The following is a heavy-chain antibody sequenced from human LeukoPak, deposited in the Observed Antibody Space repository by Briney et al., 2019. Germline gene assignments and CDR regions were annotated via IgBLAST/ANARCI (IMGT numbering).Heavy chain of an antibody. V-gene: IGHV3-9*01. CDR2: ISWNSGSI. CDR3: AKGDCSSTSCPGFDY. Sequence: GGSLRLSCAASGFTFDDYAMHWVRQAPGKGLEWVSGISWNSGSIGYADSVKGRFTISRDNAKNSLYLQMNGLRAEDTALYYCAKGDCSSTSCPGFDYWGQGTLVTVSS. J-gene: IGHJ4*02. D-gene: IGHD2-2*01. CDR1: GFTFDDYA.